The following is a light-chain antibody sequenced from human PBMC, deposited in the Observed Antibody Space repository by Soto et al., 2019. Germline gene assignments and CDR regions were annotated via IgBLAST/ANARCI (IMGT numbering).Light chain of an antibody. V-gene: IGLV2-11*01. CDR1: SSDVGGHDY. Sequence: QSALTQPRSVSGSPGQSVTVSCTGTSSDVGGHDYVSWYQHHPGKAPKLIIYDVTKRPSGVPDRFSGSKSGNTASLTISGLQAEAEADYHCCSYAAKYFYLFGSGTKLTVX. CDR3: CSYAAKYFYL. CDR2: DVT. J-gene: IGLJ1*01.